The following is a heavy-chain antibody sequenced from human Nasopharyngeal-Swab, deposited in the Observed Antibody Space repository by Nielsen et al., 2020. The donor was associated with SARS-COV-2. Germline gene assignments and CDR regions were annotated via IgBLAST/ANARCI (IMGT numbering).Heavy chain of an antibody. D-gene: IGHD3-22*01. J-gene: IGHJ6*02. Sequence: GGSLRLSCAASGFSLSSYELNWVRQAPGKELEWVSYIGSFGSTIYSDSVKGRITVSRDNAKNSLYLQMNSLRAEDTAVYYCARGDSSGLPQAVYGMDVWGQGTTVSVSS. V-gene: IGHV3-48*03. CDR2: IGSFGSTI. CDR1: GFSLSSYE. CDR3: ARGDSSGLPQAVYGMDV.